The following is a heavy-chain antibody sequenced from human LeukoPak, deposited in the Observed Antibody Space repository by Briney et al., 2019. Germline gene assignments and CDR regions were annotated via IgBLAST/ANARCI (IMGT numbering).Heavy chain of an antibody. J-gene: IGHJ4*02. V-gene: IGHV3-23*01. CDR2: IDGSGVSS. CDR1: GFTFSNYV. D-gene: IGHD1-26*01. Sequence: PGGSLRLSCAASGFTFSNYVMSWVRQAPGKGLEWVSAIDGSGVSSYYADSVKGRFTISRDNSKNTLYLQMNGLRAEDTAVYYCAKVPSSSGSRPCFDYWGQGTLVTVSS. CDR3: AKVPSSSGSRPCFDY.